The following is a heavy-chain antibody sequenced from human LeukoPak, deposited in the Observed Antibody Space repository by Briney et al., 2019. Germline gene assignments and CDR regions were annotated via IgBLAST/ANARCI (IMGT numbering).Heavy chain of an antibody. J-gene: IGHJ4*02. Sequence: SETLSLTCAVSGGSSRSGDYFWSWIRQPPGKGLEWIGHIHYSGNTYYNPSLKSRVSISVGTSKNQFSLKLSSVTAADTAVYYCARENNDYGGKKAFDYWGQGTLVTVSS. CDR1: GGSSRSGDYF. CDR3: ARENNDYGGKKAFDY. V-gene: IGHV4-30-4*01. CDR2: IHYSGNT. D-gene: IGHD4-23*01.